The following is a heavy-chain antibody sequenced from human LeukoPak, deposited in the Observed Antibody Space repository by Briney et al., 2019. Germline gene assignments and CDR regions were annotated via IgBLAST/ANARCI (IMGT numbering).Heavy chain of an antibody. Sequence: SQTLSLTCTVSGGSISSGGYYWSWIRQPPGKGLEWIGYIYHSGSTYYNPSLKSRVTISVDRSKNQFSLKLSSVTAADTAVYYCARLKRGGDPWESRPYDAFDIWGQGTMVTVSS. CDR3: ARLKRGGDPWESRPYDAFDI. D-gene: IGHD1-26*01. V-gene: IGHV4-30-2*01. CDR1: GGSISSGGYY. CDR2: IYHSGST. J-gene: IGHJ3*02.